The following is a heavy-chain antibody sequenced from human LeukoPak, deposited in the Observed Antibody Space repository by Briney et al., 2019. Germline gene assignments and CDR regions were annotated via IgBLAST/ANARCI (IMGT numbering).Heavy chain of an antibody. CDR1: GFTFSSYW. Sequence: GGSLRLPCAASGFTFSSYWMHWVRQAPGKGLVWVSRINSDGSSTSYADSVKGRFTISRDNAKNTLYLQMNSLRAEDTAVYYCARDRDSDYFDYWGQGTLVTVSS. V-gene: IGHV3-74*01. CDR2: INSDGSST. J-gene: IGHJ4*02. D-gene: IGHD2-15*01. CDR3: ARDRDSDYFDY.